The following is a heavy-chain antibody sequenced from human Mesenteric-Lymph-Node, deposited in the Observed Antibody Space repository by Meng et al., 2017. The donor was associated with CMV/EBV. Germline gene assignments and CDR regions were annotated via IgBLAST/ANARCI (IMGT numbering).Heavy chain of an antibody. Sequence: SETLSLTCTVYGGSLSGYYWSFSDYWNYIRQPPGKGLEWIGEINHSGSTNYNPSLKSRVTISVDTSKNQFSLKLSSVTAADTAVYYCARGKRGWGIQLWPYYFDYWGQGTLVTVSS. CDR1: GGSLSGYY. J-gene: IGHJ4*02. CDR2: INHSGST. D-gene: IGHD5-18*01. V-gene: IGHV4-34*01. CDR3: ARGKRGWGIQLWPYYFDY.